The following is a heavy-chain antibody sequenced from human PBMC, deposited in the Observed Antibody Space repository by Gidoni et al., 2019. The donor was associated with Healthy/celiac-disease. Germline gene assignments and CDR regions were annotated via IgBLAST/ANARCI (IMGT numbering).Heavy chain of an antibody. CDR2: IYHSGST. D-gene: IGHD6-19*01. CDR3: ARERVLTTIAVAGRSWYFDL. V-gene: IGHV4-38-2*02. CDR1: GYSISSGYY. Sequence: QVQLQESGPGLVKPSETLSLTSTVSGYSISSGYYLGWIRQPPGKGLGWIGSIYHSGSTYYNPALKSRVTISVGTSKNQFSLKLSSVTAANTAVYYCARERVLTTIAVAGRSWYFDLWGRGTLVTVSS. J-gene: IGHJ2*01.